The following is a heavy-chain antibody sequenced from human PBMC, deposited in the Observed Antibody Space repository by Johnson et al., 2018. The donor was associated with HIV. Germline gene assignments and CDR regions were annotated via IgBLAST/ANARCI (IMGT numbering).Heavy chain of an antibody. CDR2: IRYDGSTQ. J-gene: IGHJ3*02. CDR1: GFTFSNYA. V-gene: IGHV3-30*02. CDR3: AKDHPQMATIVGAFDS. Sequence: QVQLVESGGGVVQPGGSLRLSCATSGFTFSNYAMHWVRQAPGKGLEWVAYIRYDGSTQSYADSVKGRFSISRDNSKNTLYLQMNSLRDEDTAVYYCAKDHPQMATIVGAFDSWGQGTMVTVSS. D-gene: IGHD5-24*01.